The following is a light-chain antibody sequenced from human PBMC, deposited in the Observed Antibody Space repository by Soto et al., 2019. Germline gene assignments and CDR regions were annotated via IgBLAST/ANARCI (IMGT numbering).Light chain of an antibody. CDR2: KAS. CDR3: QQYNIYPWT. V-gene: IGKV1-5*03. CDR1: QSISSW. Sequence: DSQMTQSPSTLSASVGDRVTLTCRASQSISSWLAWFQQKPGKAPKLLIYKASSLESGVPSRFSGSGSGTDFTLTISSLQPDDFATYYCQQYNIYPWTFGQGTKVDIK. J-gene: IGKJ1*01.